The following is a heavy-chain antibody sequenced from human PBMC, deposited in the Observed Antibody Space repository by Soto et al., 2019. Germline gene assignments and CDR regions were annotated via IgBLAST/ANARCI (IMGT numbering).Heavy chain of an antibody. J-gene: IGHJ6*02. CDR1: GFTFSSYA. CDR3: GKSCGPTVFYDGMDV. V-gene: IGHV3-23*01. D-gene: IGHD2-21*01. CDR2: ISGSGGST. Sequence: PGGSLRLSCAASGFTFSSYAMSWVRQAPGKGLEWVSTISGSGGSTSYADSVNGRFTLSRDSSKKTVYLQMNSLRAEDTAVYYCGKSCGPTVFYDGMDVWGQGTTVTVSS.